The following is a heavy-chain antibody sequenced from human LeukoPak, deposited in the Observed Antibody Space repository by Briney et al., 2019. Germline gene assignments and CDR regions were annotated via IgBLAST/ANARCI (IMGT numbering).Heavy chain of an antibody. D-gene: IGHD1-26*01. CDR1: GGSISSSSYY. J-gene: IGHJ4*02. CDR2: IYYSGST. V-gene: IGHV4-39*01. Sequence: SETLSLTCTVSGGSISSSSYYWGWIRQPPGKGLEWIGSIYYSGSTYYNPSLKSRVTISVDTSKNQFSLKLSSVTAADTAVYYCARVEGGTHFDYWGQGTLVTVSS. CDR3: ARVEGGTHFDY.